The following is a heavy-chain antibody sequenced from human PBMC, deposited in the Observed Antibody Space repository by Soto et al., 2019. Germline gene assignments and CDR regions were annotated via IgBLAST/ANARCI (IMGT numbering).Heavy chain of an antibody. Sequence: QVQLVQSGAEVKKPGSSVKVSCKASGGTFSSDTISWVRQAPGQGLEWMGRIIPSIGMANYAQKFQGRVTITADKSTSTAYMELSSLRSEDTAVYYCARDLGGSSDYWGQGTLVTVSS. CDR2: IIPSIGMA. D-gene: IGHD1-26*01. J-gene: IGHJ4*02. V-gene: IGHV1-69*08. CDR3: ARDLGGSSDY. CDR1: GGTFSSDT.